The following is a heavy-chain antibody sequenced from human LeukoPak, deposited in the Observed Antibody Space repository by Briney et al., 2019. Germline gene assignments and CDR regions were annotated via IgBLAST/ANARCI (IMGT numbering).Heavy chain of an antibody. Sequence: SETLSLTCAVYGGSFSGYYWSWIRQPPGKGLEWIGEINHSGSTNYNPSLKSRVTISVDTSKNQFSLKLSSVTAADTAVYYCARDRIAARPAGTPLVPWGQGTLVTVSS. CDR2: INHSGST. D-gene: IGHD6-6*01. CDR1: GGSFSGYY. CDR3: ARDRIAARPAGTPLVP. V-gene: IGHV4-34*01. J-gene: IGHJ5*02.